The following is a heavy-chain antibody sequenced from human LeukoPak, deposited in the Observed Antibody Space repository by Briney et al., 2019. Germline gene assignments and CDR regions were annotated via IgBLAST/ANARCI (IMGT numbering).Heavy chain of an antibody. D-gene: IGHD3-22*01. Sequence: SETLSLTCTVSGGSIRSSDYYWGWIRQPPGKGLEWIGSIYFRGSTYYNPSLKNRVTISVDTSKNQFSLKLISVTAADTAAYYCARHPLNYYDSSGLYFDSWGQGILVTVSS. CDR2: IYFRGST. V-gene: IGHV4-39*01. J-gene: IGHJ4*02. CDR1: GGSIRSSDYY. CDR3: ARHPLNYYDSSGLYFDS.